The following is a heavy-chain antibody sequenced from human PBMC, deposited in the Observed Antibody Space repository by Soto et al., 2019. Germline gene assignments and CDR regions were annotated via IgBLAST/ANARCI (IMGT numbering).Heavy chain of an antibody. D-gene: IGHD7-27*01. CDR2: INSDGSTT. Sequence: EVQLVESGGGLVQPGGSLRLSCAASGFTFSNYWMHWVRQVPGKGLVSVSHINSDGSTTNYADSVKGRFTISRDNPKNTLYLKMNNLRPEDTAVYYCARDLTGNVFDDWGQGTLVTVSS. CDR1: GFTFSNYW. J-gene: IGHJ4*02. CDR3: ARDLTGNVFDD. V-gene: IGHV3-74*01.